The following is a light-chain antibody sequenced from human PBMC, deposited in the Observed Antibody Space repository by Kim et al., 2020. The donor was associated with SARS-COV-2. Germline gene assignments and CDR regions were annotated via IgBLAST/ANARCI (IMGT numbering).Light chain of an antibody. CDR2: YDS. CDR1: NIETKS. V-gene: IGLV3-21*04. Sequence: APGKTARITCGGNNIETKSVHWNQQKPGQAPVLVIYYDSDRPSGIPERFSGSNSRNTATLTISRVEAGDEADYYCQVWDSSSDHRVFGGGTKLTVL. J-gene: IGLJ3*02. CDR3: QVWDSSSDHRV.